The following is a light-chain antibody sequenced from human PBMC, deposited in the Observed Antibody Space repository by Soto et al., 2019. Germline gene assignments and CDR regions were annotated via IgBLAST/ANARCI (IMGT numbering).Light chain of an antibody. Sequence: EIVLTQSPGTLSLSPGERATLSCRASQSVSSSYLAWYQQKPGQAPRLPIYGASSRATGIPHRFSGSGSGTDFTLTTTTLEPEDFAVYYCQQNSSSPSITSAQGPHWIL. CDR3: QQNSSSPSIT. J-gene: IGKJ5*01. V-gene: IGKV3-20*01. CDR1: QSVSSSY. CDR2: GAS.